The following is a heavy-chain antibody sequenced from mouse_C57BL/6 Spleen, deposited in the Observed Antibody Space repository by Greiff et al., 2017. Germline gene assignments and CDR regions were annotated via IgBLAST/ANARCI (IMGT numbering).Heavy chain of an antibody. V-gene: IGHV1-18*01. J-gene: IGHJ4*01. CDR2: INPNNGGT. CDR3: ARWDYDYDGFHAMDY. CDR1: GYTFTDYN. D-gene: IGHD2-4*01. Sequence: VQLQQSGPELVKPGASVKIPCKASGYTFTDYNMDWVKQSHGKSLEWIGDINPNNGGTIYNQKFKGKATLTVDKSSSTAYMELRSLTSEDTAVYYCARWDYDYDGFHAMDYWGQGTSVTVSS.